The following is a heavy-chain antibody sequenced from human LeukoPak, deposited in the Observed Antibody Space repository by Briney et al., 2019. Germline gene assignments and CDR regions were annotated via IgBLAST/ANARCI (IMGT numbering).Heavy chain of an antibody. V-gene: IGHV3-74*01. J-gene: IGHJ5*02. D-gene: IGHD4-17*01. CDR3: ARRPTVTTPLTA. CDR2: INSDGSTT. CDR1: GFTFISYW. Sequence: PGGSLRLSCAASGFTFISYWMHWVRQAPGKGLVWVSRINSDGSTTSYAASVKGRFTISRDTAKNTLYLQMNSLRAEDTAVYYCARRPTVTTPLTAWGQGTLVTVSS.